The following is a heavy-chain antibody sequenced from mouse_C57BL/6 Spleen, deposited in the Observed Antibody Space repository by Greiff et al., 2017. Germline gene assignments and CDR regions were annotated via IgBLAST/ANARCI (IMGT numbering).Heavy chain of an antibody. CDR2: IDPGDGDT. CDR1: GYAFSSSW. Sequence: VQLQQSGPELVKPGASVKISCKASGYAFSSSWMHWVKQRPGKGLEWIGRIDPGDGDTNYNGKFKGKATLTADKSSSTAYMQLSSLTSEDSAVYFCARELLRYGAMDYWGQGTSVTVSS. CDR3: ARELLRYGAMDY. D-gene: IGHD1-1*01. J-gene: IGHJ4*01. V-gene: IGHV1-82*01.